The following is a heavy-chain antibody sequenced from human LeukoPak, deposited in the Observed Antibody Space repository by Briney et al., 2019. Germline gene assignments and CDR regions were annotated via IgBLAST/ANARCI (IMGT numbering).Heavy chain of an antibody. CDR1: GGTFSSYA. D-gene: IGHD3-22*01. Sequence: SVKVSCKASGGTFSSYAISWVRQAPGQGLEWMGRIIPIFGTANYAQKFQGRVTITTDESTSTAYMELSSLRSEDTAVYYCAHLRGSSGYLGDYWGEGTLVTVSS. CDR3: AHLRGSSGYLGDY. J-gene: IGHJ4*02. CDR2: IIPIFGTA. V-gene: IGHV1-69*05.